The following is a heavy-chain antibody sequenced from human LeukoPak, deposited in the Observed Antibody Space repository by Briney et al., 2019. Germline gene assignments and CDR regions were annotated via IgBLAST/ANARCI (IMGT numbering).Heavy chain of an antibody. CDR1: GYTFTGYY. J-gene: IGHJ4*02. D-gene: IGHD6-19*01. CDR3: ARVASSGWYDLYYFDY. CDR2: INPNSGGS. Sequence: ASVKVSCKASGYTFTGYYLHWVRQAPGRGLEWMGRINPNSGGSNNAQKFQGRVTMTRDTSISTAYMELSRLRSDDTAVYYCARVASSGWYDLYYFDYWGQGTLATVSS. V-gene: IGHV1-2*06.